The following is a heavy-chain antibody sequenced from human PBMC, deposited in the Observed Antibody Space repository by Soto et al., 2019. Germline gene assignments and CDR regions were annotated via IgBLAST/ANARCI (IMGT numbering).Heavy chain of an antibody. CDR1: GFTVSSNY. CDR3: ARDSYSSHDAFDI. CDR2: IYSGGST. J-gene: IGHJ3*02. V-gene: IGHV3-66*01. Sequence: EVQLVESGGGLVQPGGSLRLSCAASGFTVSSNYMSWVRQAPGNGLEWVSVIYSGGSTYYADSVKGRFTISRDNSKNTLYLQMNSLRAEDTAVYYCARDSYSSHDAFDIWGQGTMVTVSS. D-gene: IGHD6-13*01.